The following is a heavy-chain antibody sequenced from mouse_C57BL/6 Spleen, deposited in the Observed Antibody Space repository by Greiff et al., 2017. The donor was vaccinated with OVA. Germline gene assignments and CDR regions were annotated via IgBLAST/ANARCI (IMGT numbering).Heavy chain of an antibody. CDR2: IDPSDSYT. J-gene: IGHJ2*01. V-gene: IGHV1-50*01. CDR1: GYTFTSYW. Sequence: QVQLQQPGAELVKPGASVKLSCKASGYTFTSYWMQWVKQRPGQGLEWIGEIDPSDSYTNYNQKFKGKATLTVDTSSSTAYMQLSGLTSEDSAVYYCSYYYGSSGGYYFDYWGQGTTLTVSS. D-gene: IGHD1-1*01. CDR3: SYYYGSSGGYYFDY.